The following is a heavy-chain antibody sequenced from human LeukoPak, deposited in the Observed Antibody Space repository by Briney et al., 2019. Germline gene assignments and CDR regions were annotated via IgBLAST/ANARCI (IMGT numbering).Heavy chain of an antibody. CDR3: ARDSDSSGWCWINWFDP. Sequence: ASVKVSCKASGYTFTGYYMHWVRQAPGQGLEWMGWINPNSGGTNYAQKFQGRVTMTRDTSISTAYMELSRLRSDDTAVYYCARDSDSSGWCWINWFDPWGQGTLVTVSS. V-gene: IGHV1-2*02. J-gene: IGHJ5*02. CDR2: INPNSGGT. D-gene: IGHD6-19*01. CDR1: GYTFTGYY.